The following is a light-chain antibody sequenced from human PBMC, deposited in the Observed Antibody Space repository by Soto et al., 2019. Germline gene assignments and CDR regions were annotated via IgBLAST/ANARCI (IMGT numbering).Light chain of an antibody. V-gene: IGKV3-15*01. CDR1: QSVSSN. CDR3: QQYNNWPPWT. J-gene: IGKJ1*01. CDR2: GAS. Sequence: EMVLTLFPGTLSLSLGERATLSCRASQSVSSNLAWYQQKPGQAPRLLIYGASTRATGIPARFSGSGSGTEFTLTISSLQSEDFAVYYCQQYNNWPPWTFGQGTNADIK.